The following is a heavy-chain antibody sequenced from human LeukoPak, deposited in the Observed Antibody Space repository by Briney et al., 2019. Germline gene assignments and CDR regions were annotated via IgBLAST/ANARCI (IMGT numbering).Heavy chain of an antibody. CDR1: GGSFSGYY. Sequence: SETLSLTCAVYGGSFSGYYWSWIRQPPGKGLEWIGEINHSGSTNYNPSLKSRVTISVDTSKNQFSLKLSSVTAAGTAVYYCVRAPMPRPGYYFDYWGQGTLVTVSS. J-gene: IGHJ4*02. CDR3: VRAPMPRPGYYFDY. D-gene: IGHD2-2*01. V-gene: IGHV4-34*01. CDR2: INHSGST.